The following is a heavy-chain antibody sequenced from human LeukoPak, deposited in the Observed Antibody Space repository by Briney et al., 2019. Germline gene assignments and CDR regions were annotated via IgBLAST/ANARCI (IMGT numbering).Heavy chain of an antibody. CDR3: ARDRGTTGTPFDY. CDR2: IYSGGST. D-gene: IGHD1-1*01. V-gene: IGHV3-66*01. Sequence: GGSLRLSCAASGFTFSSYAMSWVRQAPGKGLEWVSVIYSGGSTYYADSVKGRFTISRDNSKNTLYLQMNSLRAEDTGVYYCARDRGTTGTPFDYWGQGTLVTVSS. CDR1: GFTFSSYA. J-gene: IGHJ4*02.